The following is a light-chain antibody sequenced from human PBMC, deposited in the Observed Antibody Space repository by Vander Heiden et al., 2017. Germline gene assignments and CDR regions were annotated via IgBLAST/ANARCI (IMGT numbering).Light chain of an antibody. CDR2: EDN. V-gene: IGLV3-10*01. CDR3: YSTDISGNHRV. Sequence: SYELTQPPSVSVSPGQTARITCSGDGLPKEYAYWYQQKSGQAPVLVIYEDNKRPSGIPERFSGSSSGTVATLTISGAQVEDEADYYCYSTDISGNHRVFGGGTKLTVL. CDR1: GLPKEY. J-gene: IGLJ3*02.